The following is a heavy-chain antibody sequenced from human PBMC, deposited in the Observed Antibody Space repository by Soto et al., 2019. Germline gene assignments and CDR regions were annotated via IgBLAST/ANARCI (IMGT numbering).Heavy chain of an antibody. D-gene: IGHD1-20*01. CDR2: ISSSSSTI. V-gene: IGHV3-48*01. J-gene: IGHJ4*02. Sequence: EVQLVESGGGLVQPGGSLSLSCAASGFTISSDSMNWVRQAPGNGLEWVSYISSSSSTIYYADSVKGRFTISRDNAKNSLYLQMNTLRADDTAVYYCARDLGITGTVYYFAYWGERTLVTVSS. CDR1: GFTISSDS. CDR3: ARDLGITGTVYYFAY.